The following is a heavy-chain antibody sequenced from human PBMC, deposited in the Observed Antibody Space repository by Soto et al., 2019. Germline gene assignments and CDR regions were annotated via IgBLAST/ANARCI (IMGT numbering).Heavy chain of an antibody. CDR2: ISPYNGNT. D-gene: IGHD2-15*01. CDR3: ARAQVDCSDGNCYLGY. J-gene: IGHJ4*02. CDR1: GYTFRNYG. V-gene: IGHV1-18*01. Sequence: GASVKVSCKASGYTFRNYGITWVRQAPGQGFEWMGWISPYNGNTNYAQKFQGRVIMITDTSTSTAYMELRSLRSDDTAMYYCARAQVDCSDGNCYLGYWGQGTLVTVSS.